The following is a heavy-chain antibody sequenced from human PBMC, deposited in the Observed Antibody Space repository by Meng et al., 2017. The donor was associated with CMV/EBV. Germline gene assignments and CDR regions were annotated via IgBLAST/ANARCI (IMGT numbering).Heavy chain of an antibody. V-gene: IGHV1-69*01. Sequence: QAQVVELWAEGKKAGTLCKVSCKASGGTFSSYAISWVRQAPGKALGWMGGIIPIFGTANYAQKFQGSVTITADESTSTAYMELSSLRSEDTAVYYCAREGNNWNDAPFDYWGQGTLVTVSS. D-gene: IGHD1-20*01. CDR3: AREGNNWNDAPFDY. CDR2: IIPIFGTA. CDR1: GGTFSSYA. J-gene: IGHJ4*02.